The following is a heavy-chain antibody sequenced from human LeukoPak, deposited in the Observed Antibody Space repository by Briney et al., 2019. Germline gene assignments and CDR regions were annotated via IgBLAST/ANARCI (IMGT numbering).Heavy chain of an antibody. CDR2: IYYSGST. D-gene: IGHD5-24*01. J-gene: IGHJ3*01. CDR3: ARDRRWDGLHAFDL. CDR1: GGSISSYY. Sequence: PSETLSLTCTVSGGSISSYYWSWIRQPPGKGLEWIGYIYYSGSTNYSPSLKSRVTISVDTSKNQLSLKLSSVTAADTAVYYCARDRRWDGLHAFDLWGQGTMVTVSS. V-gene: IGHV4-59*12.